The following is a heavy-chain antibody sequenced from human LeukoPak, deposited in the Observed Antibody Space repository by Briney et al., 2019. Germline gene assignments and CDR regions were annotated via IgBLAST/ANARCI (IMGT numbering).Heavy chain of an antibody. CDR1: GFTFSDYA. CDR2: IGHTGDLT. J-gene: IGHJ4*02. CDR3: VKEPAHAGLTEY. Sequence: GGSLRLSCATSGFTFSDYAMSWVRRAPGRGLEWVSAIGHTGDLTYYADSVKGRFTISRDNSKNTVHLQMNSLRADDTAVYHCVKEPAHAGLTEYWGQGTLVTVSS. V-gene: IGHV3-23*01. D-gene: IGHD2-2*01.